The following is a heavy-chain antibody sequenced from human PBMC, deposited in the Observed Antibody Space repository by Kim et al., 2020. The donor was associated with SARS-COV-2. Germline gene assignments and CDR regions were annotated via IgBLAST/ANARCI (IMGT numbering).Heavy chain of an antibody. J-gene: IGHJ3*02. CDR1: GYSFATYW. CDR3: ARYSLYYYDDNGLPGGPFDAFDM. Sequence: ESLKISCKGSGYSFATYWIGWVRQRPGKGLEWMGIIYPSDSDIKYNPSFQGQVTISVDKSMNTAYLQWTSLQASDTAMYFCARYSLYYYDDNGLPGGPFDAFDMWGQGTNVIVSS. V-gene: IGHV5-51*01. D-gene: IGHD3-16*01. CDR2: IYPSDSDI.